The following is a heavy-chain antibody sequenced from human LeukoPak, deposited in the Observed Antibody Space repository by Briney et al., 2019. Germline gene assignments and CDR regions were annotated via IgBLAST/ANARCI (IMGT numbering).Heavy chain of an antibody. V-gene: IGHV3-23*01. CDR3: AKLGYCSGGSCYRWLDP. D-gene: IGHD2-15*01. CDR2: IGGRDGGT. J-gene: IGHJ5*02. CDR1: GFIFSSYA. Sequence: PGGSLRLSCAASGFIFSSYAMSWVRHAPGKGLEWVSTIGGRDGGTYDADSVKGRFTVSRDNSKDTLYLQVNSLRAEDTAVYYCAKLGYCSGGSCYRWLDPWGQGTLVTVSS.